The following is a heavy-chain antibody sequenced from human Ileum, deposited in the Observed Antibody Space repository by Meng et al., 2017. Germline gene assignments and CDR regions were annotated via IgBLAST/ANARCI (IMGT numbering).Heavy chain of an antibody. J-gene: IGHJ4*02. Sequence: QGRRVEAGGEGQKPGGSVKFSCKASGYTFTRYGISWVRKAPGQGLEWMGWISAYNGNTNYAQKLQGRVTMTTDTSTSTAYMELRSLRSDDTAVYYCARVNHYYGSGSCDYWGQGTLVTVSS. D-gene: IGHD3-10*01. CDR2: ISAYNGNT. CDR1: GYTFTRYG. V-gene: IGHV1-18*01. CDR3: ARVNHYYGSGSCDY.